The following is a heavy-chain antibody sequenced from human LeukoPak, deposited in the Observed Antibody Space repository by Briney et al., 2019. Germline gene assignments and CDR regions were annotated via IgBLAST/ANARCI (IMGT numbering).Heavy chain of an antibody. J-gene: IGHJ3*02. V-gene: IGHV3-30-3*01. CDR3: ARGGYYYDSSGSAFDI. CDR2: ISYDGSNK. D-gene: IGHD3-22*01. CDR1: GFTFSSYA. Sequence: GGSLRLSCAASGFTFSSYAMHWVRQAPGKGLEWVAVISYDGSNKYYADSVKGRFTISRDNSKNTLYLQMNSLRAEDTAVYYCARGGYYYDSSGSAFDIWGQGTMVTVS.